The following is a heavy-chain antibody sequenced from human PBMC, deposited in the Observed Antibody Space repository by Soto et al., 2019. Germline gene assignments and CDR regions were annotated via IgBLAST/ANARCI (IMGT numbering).Heavy chain of an antibody. CDR2: IIPIFGTA. Sequence: QVQLVQSGAEVKKPGSSVKVSCKASGGTFSSYAISWVRQAPGQGLEWMGGIIPIFGTANYAQKFQGRVTITADESTSTAYMELRSLRSEDTAVYYCARVYYDYVWGSYRYDAFDIWGQGTMVTVSS. J-gene: IGHJ3*02. V-gene: IGHV1-69*01. CDR1: GGTFSSYA. D-gene: IGHD3-16*02. CDR3: ARVYYDYVWGSYRYDAFDI.